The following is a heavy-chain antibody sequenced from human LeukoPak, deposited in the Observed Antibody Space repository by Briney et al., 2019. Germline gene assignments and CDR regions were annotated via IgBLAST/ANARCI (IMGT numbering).Heavy chain of an antibody. Sequence: GDSLKISCKGSGYSFTSYWIGWVRQMPANCLEWMGIIYPGDSDTRYSPSFQGQVTISADRSISTAYLQWSSLKASDTAIFFFKQKTAYDILTGYGGWFDPRGQGTLVTVSS. J-gene: IGHJ5*02. CDR3: KQKTAYDILTGYGGWFDP. D-gene: IGHD3-9*01. CDR2: IYPGDSDT. V-gene: IGHV5-51*01. CDR1: GYSFTSYW.